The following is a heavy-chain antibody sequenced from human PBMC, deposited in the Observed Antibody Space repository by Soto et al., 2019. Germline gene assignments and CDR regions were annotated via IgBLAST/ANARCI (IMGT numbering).Heavy chain of an antibody. J-gene: IGHJ4*02. CDR1: GFTFSSYA. Sequence: EVQLLESGGGLVQPGGSLRLSCAAYGFTFSSYAMSWVRQAPGKGLEWVSAISGSGGSTYYADSVKGRFTISRDNSKNTLYLQMNSLRAEDTAVYYCAKDSGYGSGSYPQNWGQGTLVTVSS. V-gene: IGHV3-23*01. CDR2: ISGSGGST. D-gene: IGHD3-10*01. CDR3: AKDSGYGSGSYPQN.